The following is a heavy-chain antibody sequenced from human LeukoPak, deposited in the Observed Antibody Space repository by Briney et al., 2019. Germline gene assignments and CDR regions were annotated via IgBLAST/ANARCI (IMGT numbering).Heavy chain of an antibody. CDR3: VRDFRSADY. Sequence: GESLRLPCTASGFTLSNYFMHWVRQPPAKGLIWVSRICPGGTITNYADSVKGRFTISRDDAKNMMFLQMNSLRADDTSVYYCVRDFRSADYWGQGILVTVSS. CDR1: GFTLSNYF. J-gene: IGHJ4*02. V-gene: IGHV3-74*01. CDR2: ICPGGTIT.